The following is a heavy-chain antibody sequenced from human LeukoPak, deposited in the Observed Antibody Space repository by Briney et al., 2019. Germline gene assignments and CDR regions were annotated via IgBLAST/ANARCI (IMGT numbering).Heavy chain of an antibody. J-gene: IGHJ4*02. Sequence: PSETLSLTCAVYGGSFSDYYWSWIRQPPGKGLEWIGYIYYSGSTYYNPSLKSRVTISVDTSKNQFSLKLSSVTAADTAVYYCARALPEDGYCSSTSCQKYFDYWGQGTLVTVSS. CDR2: IYYSGST. CDR1: GGSFSDYY. D-gene: IGHD2-2*01. CDR3: ARALPEDGYCSSTSCQKYFDY. V-gene: IGHV4-30-4*08.